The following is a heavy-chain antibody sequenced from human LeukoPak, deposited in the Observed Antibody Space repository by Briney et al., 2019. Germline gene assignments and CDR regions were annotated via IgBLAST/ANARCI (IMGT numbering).Heavy chain of an antibody. CDR3: ARHIPVSMVDP. CDR2: MYDSGST. D-gene: IGHD2-21*01. Sequence: SETLSLTCTVSGGSISSSSYYWGWIRQPPGKGLEWIGSMYDSGSTCYNPSLESRVTVSLDTSKNQFSLKLSSVTAADTAVYYCARHIPVSMVDPWGQGTLVTVSS. CDR1: GGSISSSSYY. V-gene: IGHV4-39*07. J-gene: IGHJ5*02.